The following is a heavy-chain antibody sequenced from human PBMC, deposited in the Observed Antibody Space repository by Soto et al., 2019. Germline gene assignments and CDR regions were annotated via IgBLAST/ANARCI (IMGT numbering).Heavy chain of an antibody. D-gene: IGHD3-9*01. CDR1: GDSVTSDDSY. CDR2: ISHTGET. Sequence: PSETLSLTCTVSGDSVTSDDSYWGWIRRPPGQGLEWIGTISHTGETFYNPPLNSRLTMSLDASKNQFSLKLASMTAADAGVFFCARQMRGSITNLGWLSPMTSWGQAILVTVFS. CDR3: ARQMRGSITNLGWLSPMTS. J-gene: IGHJ5*02. V-gene: IGHV4-39*01.